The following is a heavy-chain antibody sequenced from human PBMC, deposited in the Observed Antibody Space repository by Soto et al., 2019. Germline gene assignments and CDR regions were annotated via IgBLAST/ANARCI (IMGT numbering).Heavy chain of an antibody. Sequence: GGSLRLSCAASGFTFSSYAMSWVRQAPGKGLEWVSAISGSGGSTYYADSVKGRFTISRDNSKNTLYLQMNSLRAEDTAVYYCAKDTMVRGVVAYYYSGMDVWGQGTTVTVSS. J-gene: IGHJ6*02. CDR2: ISGSGGST. V-gene: IGHV3-23*01. D-gene: IGHD3-10*01. CDR1: GFTFSSYA. CDR3: AKDTMVRGVVAYYYSGMDV.